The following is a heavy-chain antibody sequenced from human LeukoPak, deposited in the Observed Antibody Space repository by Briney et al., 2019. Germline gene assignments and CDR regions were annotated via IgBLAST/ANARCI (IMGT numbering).Heavy chain of an antibody. CDR2: IYHSGST. CDR1: GGSISSGTYS. CDR3: ASSLGSLDY. Sequence: SETLSLTCAVSGGSISSGTYSWSWIRQPPGKGLEWIGYIYHSGSTCYNPSLKSRVTISVDKSKNQFSLKLSSVTAADTAVYYCASSLGSLDYWGQGTLVTVSS. V-gene: IGHV4-30-2*01. D-gene: IGHD3-16*01. J-gene: IGHJ4*02.